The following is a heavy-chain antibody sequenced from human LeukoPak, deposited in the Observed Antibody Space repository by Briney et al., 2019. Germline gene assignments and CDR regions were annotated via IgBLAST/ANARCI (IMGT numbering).Heavy chain of an antibody. CDR3: AKDPLTNFGGSWFDP. J-gene: IGHJ5*02. CDR2: ISSSGSTI. Sequence: PGGSLTLSCAASGFTFSDYSMNWVRQAPGKGLEWVSYISSSGSTIYYADSVKGRFTISRDNSKNTLYLQMNSLRAEDTAVYYCAKDPLTNFGGSWFDPWGQGTLVTVSS. CDR1: GFTFSDYS. D-gene: IGHD3-3*01. V-gene: IGHV3-48*01.